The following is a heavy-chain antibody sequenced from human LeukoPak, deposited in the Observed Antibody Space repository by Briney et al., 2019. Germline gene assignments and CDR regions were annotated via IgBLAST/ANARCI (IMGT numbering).Heavy chain of an antibody. J-gene: IGHJ1*01. CDR1: GFSISKHW. CDR2: TNKDGSEK. D-gene: IGHD4-17*01. CDR3: EAYGSV. V-gene: IGHV3-7*03. Sequence: TGGSLRLSCAASGFSISKHWMTWVRQAPGKGLEWVANTNKDGSEKYYVDSVKGRFTISRDNAKNSLSLEINSLRPEDTAVYYCEAYGSVWGQGTLVIVSS.